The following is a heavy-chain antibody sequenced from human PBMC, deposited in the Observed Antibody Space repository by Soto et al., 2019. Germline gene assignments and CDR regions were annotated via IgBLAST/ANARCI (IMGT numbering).Heavy chain of an antibody. CDR3: ASGYDFWSGGAYMDV. CDR2: INAGNGNT. D-gene: IGHD3-3*01. Sequence: QVQLVQSGAEVKKPGASVKVSCKASGYTFTSYAMHWVRQAPGQRLEWMGWINAGNGNTKYSQRFQGRVTITRDTSASTAYMELSSLRSEDTAVYYCASGYDFWSGGAYMDVWGKGTTVTVSS. CDR1: GYTFTSYA. J-gene: IGHJ6*03. V-gene: IGHV1-3*01.